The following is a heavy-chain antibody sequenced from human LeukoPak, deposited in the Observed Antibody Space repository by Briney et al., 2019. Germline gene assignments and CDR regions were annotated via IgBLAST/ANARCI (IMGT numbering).Heavy chain of an antibody. CDR3: ARELDGSGSFDY. CDR1: GLTFSRYT. CDR2: ISSNGRST. V-gene: IGHV3-64*02. J-gene: IGHJ4*02. Sequence: AGGSLRLSCAASGLTFSRYTMHWVRQAPGKRLEYFSAISSNGRSTYYADSVKGRFTLSRDNSKNTLYLQMGSLRIEDTAVYYCARELDGSGSFDYWGQGTLVTVSS. D-gene: IGHD3-10*01.